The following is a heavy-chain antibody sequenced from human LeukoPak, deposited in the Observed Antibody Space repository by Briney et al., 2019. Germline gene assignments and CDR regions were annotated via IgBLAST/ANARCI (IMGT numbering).Heavy chain of an antibody. CDR1: GFTFSSYG. Sequence: PGGSLRLSCAASGFTFSSYGMHWVRQAPGKGLEWVAVIWYDGSNKYYADSVKGRFTTSRDNSKNTLYLQMNSLRAEDTAVYYCARAFSDRYCSGGSCYYYYYGMDVWGQGTTVTVSS. D-gene: IGHD2-15*01. V-gene: IGHV3-33*01. CDR3: ARAFSDRYCSGGSCYYYYYGMDV. CDR2: IWYDGSNK. J-gene: IGHJ6*02.